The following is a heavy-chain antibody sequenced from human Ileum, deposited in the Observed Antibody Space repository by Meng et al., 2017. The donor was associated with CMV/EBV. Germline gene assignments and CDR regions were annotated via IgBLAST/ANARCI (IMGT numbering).Heavy chain of an antibody. CDR2: IYSGGST. J-gene: IGHJ6*02. V-gene: IGHV3-66*02. CDR3: ARDRASGRYPYYYYGMDI. Sequence: GSLRLSCAASGFTVSSNYMSWVRQAPGKGLEWVSIIYSGGSTYYADSVKGRFTLSRDNSKNTVYLQMNSLRPEDTAVYYCARDRASGRYPYYYYGMDIWGQGTTVTVSS. D-gene: IGHD1-26*01. CDR1: GFTVSSNY.